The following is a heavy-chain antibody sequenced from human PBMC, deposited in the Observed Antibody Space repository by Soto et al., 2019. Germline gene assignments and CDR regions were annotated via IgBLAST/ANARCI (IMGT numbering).Heavy chain of an antibody. J-gene: IGHJ4*02. CDR3: ARGLDELYYYDSSGYAPPYFDY. CDR1: GGSFSGYY. CDR2: INHSGST. Sequence: PSETLSLTCAVYGGSFSGYYWSWIRQPPGKGLEWIGEINHSGSTNYNPSLKSRVTISVDTSKNQFSLKLSSVTAADTAVYYCARGLDELYYYDSSGYAPPYFDYWGQGTLVTVSS. V-gene: IGHV4-34*01. D-gene: IGHD3-22*01.